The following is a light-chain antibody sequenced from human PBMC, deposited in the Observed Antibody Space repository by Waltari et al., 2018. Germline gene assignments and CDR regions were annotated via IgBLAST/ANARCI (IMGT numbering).Light chain of an antibody. CDR1: SGHSSNV. CDR3: QTGGHGTWV. V-gene: IGLV4-69*01. Sequence: QLVLTQSPSASASLGASVKLTCTLSSGHSSNVIAWHQQQPEKGPRYLLKVNIDGSHSKGDEVPDLFSGSSSGAERYLTISRLQSEDEADYYCQTGGHGTWVFGGGTKLTVL. J-gene: IGLJ3*02. CDR2: VNIDGSH.